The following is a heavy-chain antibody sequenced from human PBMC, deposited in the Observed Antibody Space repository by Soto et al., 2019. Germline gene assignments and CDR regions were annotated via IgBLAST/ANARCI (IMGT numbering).Heavy chain of an antibody. D-gene: IGHD3-22*01. V-gene: IGHV1-69*02. J-gene: IGHJ4*02. Sequence: QVQLVQSGAEVKKPGSSVKVSCKASGGTFSSYTISWVRQAPGQGLEWMGRIIPILGIANYTQKFQGRVTITAHKSTTTAYMGLSSLRSEDTAVCYLAVGSEGPYEDFDYGGQGTLVTVSS. CDR3: AVGSEGPYEDFDY. CDR2: IIPILGIA. CDR1: GGTFSSYT.